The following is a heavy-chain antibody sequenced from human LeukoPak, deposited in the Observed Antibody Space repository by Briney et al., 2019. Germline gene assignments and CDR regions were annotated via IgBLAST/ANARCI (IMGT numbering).Heavy chain of an antibody. Sequence: GASVKVSCKASGGTFITYGINWVRQALGQGLEWMGGIVPMFGIANYAQKFEGRVSITTDESSTTAYMELSSLRSEDTAFYYCATTSVRDGFNYFDYWGQGTLVPVSS. D-gene: IGHD5-24*01. V-gene: IGHV1-69*05. J-gene: IGHJ4*02. CDR1: GGTFITYG. CDR3: ATTSVRDGFNYFDY. CDR2: IVPMFGIA.